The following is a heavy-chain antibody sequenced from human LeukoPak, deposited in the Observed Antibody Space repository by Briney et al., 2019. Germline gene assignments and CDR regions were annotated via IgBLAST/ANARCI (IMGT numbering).Heavy chain of an antibody. CDR3: ARDYDSSGYGYWYFDL. Sequence: GGSLRLSCAASGFTFSSYGMSWVRQAPGKGLEWVSAISGSGGSTYYADSVKGRFTISRDNAKNSLYLQMNSLRAEDTAVYYCARDYDSSGYGYWYFDLWGRGTLVTVSS. J-gene: IGHJ2*01. V-gene: IGHV3-23*01. CDR2: ISGSGGST. D-gene: IGHD3-22*01. CDR1: GFTFSSYG.